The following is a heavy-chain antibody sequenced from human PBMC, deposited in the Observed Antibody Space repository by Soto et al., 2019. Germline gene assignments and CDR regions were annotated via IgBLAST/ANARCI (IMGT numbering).Heavy chain of an antibody. D-gene: IGHD1-1*01. J-gene: IGHJ5*02. V-gene: IGHV4-31*03. CDR3: ARDLTLTTGWFDP. CDR1: GVSISSGGYY. Sequence: PSETLSLTCPVSGVSISSGGYYWSWIRQHPGKGLEWIGYIYYSGSTYYNPSLKSRVTISVDTSKNQFSLKLSSVTAADTAVYYCARDLTLTTGWFDPWGQGTLVTVSS. CDR2: IYYSGST.